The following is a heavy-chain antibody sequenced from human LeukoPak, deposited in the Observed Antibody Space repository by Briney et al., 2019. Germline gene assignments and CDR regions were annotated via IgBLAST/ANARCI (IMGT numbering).Heavy chain of an antibody. CDR1: GFTFSDYC. J-gene: IGHJ4*02. D-gene: IGHD3-10*01. CDR2: ISSSGSTI. V-gene: IGHV3-11*01. Sequence: PGGSLRLSCAASGFTFSDYCISWIRQAPGKGLEWVSYISSSGSTIYYADSVKGRFTISRDNAKNSLYLQMNSLRAEDTAVYYCARGYHMVRGVLPFDYWGQGTLVTVSS. CDR3: ARGYHMVRGVLPFDY.